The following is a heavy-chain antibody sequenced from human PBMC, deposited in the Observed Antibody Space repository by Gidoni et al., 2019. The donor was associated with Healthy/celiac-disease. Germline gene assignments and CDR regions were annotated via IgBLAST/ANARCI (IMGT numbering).Heavy chain of an antibody. V-gene: IGHV1-69*01. CDR2: SIPIFGTA. Sequence: QVQLVQSGAEVKKPGSSVKVSCKASGGTFSSYAISWVLQAPGQGLEWMGGSIPIFGTANYAQKFQGRVTITADESTSTAYMELSSLRSEDTAVYYCARDCSSTSCRDAFDIWGQGTMVTVSS. D-gene: IGHD2-2*01. J-gene: IGHJ3*02. CDR3: ARDCSSTSCRDAFDI. CDR1: GGTFSSYA.